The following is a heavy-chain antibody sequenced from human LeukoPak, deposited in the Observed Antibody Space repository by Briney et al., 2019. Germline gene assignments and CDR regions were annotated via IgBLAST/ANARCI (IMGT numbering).Heavy chain of an antibody. CDR2: INWNGGST. CDR3: ARVSDISVAAYFDY. V-gene: IGHV3-20*04. CDR1: GFTFDDYG. D-gene: IGHD6-19*01. J-gene: IGHJ4*02. Sequence: GGSLRLSCAASGFTFDDYGLSWVRQAPGKGLEWVSTINWNGGSTGYADSVKGRFTISSDNAKNSLYLQMNSLRAEDTALYYCARVSDISVAAYFDYWGQGTLVTVSS.